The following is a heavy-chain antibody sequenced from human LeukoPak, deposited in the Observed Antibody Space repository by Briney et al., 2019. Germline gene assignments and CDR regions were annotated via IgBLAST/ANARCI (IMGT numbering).Heavy chain of an antibody. CDR1: GGTFSSYA. V-gene: IGHV1-69*13. CDR2: IIPIFGTA. J-gene: IGHJ6*03. D-gene: IGHD1-26*01. Sequence: ASVKVSCKASGGTFSSYAISWVRQAPGQGLEWMGGIIPIFGTANYAQKFQGRVTITADESTSTAYVELSSLRSEDTAVYYCARRIVGATGPYYMDVWGKGTTVTVSS. CDR3: ARRIVGATGPYYMDV.